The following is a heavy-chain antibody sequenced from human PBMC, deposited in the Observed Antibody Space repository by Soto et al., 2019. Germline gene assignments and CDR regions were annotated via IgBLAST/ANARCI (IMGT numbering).Heavy chain of an antibody. V-gene: IGHV4-31*03. CDR1: GDSISSGDYY. J-gene: IGHJ4*02. D-gene: IGHD3-22*01. CDR2: IYYSGST. Sequence: SETLSLTCTVSGDSISSGDYYWSWIRQHPGKGLEWIGYIYYSGSTYYNPSLKSRVTISVDTSKSQFSLKLSSVTAADTAVYYCASTSYYDSSGTFDYWGQGTLVTVSS. CDR3: ASTSYYDSSGTFDY.